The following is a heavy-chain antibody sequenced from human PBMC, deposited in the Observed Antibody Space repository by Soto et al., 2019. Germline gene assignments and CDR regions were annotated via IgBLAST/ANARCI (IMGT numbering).Heavy chain of an antibody. J-gene: IGHJ6*02. D-gene: IGHD4-17*01. V-gene: IGHV1-2*04. Sequence: GASVKVSCKASGYTFTGYYMHWVRQAPGQGLEWMGWINPNSGGTNYAQKFQGWVTMTRDTSISTAYMELSRLRSDDTAVYYCARGSGDLAYYYYGMDVWAQRTTVTVSS. CDR2: INPNSGGT. CDR3: ARGSGDLAYYYYGMDV. CDR1: GYTFTGYY.